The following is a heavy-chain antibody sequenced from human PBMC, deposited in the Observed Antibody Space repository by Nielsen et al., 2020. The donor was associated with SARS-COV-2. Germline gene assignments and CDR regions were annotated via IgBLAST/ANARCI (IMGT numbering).Heavy chain of an antibody. V-gene: IGHV1-18*01. D-gene: IGHD2/OR15-2a*01. CDR2: ISAYNGHT. CDR3: ARAPAFTSKDAFDM. J-gene: IGHJ3*02. Sequence: ASVKVSCKASGYTFTHYGISWVRQAPGQGLQWMGWISAYNGHTNYALTFQGRVTLTTETSTDTAYMELRGLMSDDTAVYYCARAPAFTSKDAFDMWGQGTMVIVSS. CDR1: GYTFTHYG.